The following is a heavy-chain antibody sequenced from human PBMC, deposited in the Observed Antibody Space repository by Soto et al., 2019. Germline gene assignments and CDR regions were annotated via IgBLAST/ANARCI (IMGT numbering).Heavy chain of an antibody. D-gene: IGHD3-10*01. CDR1: GGTISSYY. CDR3: ARDLVRALPSFGYYYYGMDV. CDR2: IYYSGST. Sequence: SETLSLTCTVSGGTISSYYWSWIRQPPGKGLEWIGYIYYSGSTNYNPSLKSRVTISVDTSKNQFSLKLSSVTAADTAVYYCARDLVRALPSFGYYYYGMDVWGQGTTVTVSS. V-gene: IGHV4-59*01. J-gene: IGHJ6*02.